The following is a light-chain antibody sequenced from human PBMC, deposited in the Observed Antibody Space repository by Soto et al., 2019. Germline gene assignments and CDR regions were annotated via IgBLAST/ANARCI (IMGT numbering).Light chain of an antibody. Sequence: DIVMTQSPDSLAVSLGERATINCKSSQSVLYSSNNNNYLAWYQQKPGQSPKLLIYWASTRESGVPDRFSGSGSGTDFTLTISGLQAEDVAVYFCQQYYSPPPTFGQGTKVEIK. V-gene: IGKV4-1*01. J-gene: IGKJ1*01. CDR1: QSVLYSSNNNNY. CDR2: WAS. CDR3: QQYYSPPPT.